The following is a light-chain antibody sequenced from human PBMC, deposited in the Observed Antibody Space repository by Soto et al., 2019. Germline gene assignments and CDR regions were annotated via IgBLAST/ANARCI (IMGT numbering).Light chain of an antibody. CDR3: AAWDDSLSGSYV. J-gene: IGLJ1*01. CDR1: SSNIGSNY. V-gene: IGLV1-47*01. Sequence: QSMLTQPPSASGTPGQMVTISCSGSSSNIGSNYVYWYQQLPGTAPKLLIYRNNQRPSGVPDRFSGSKSGTSASLAISGLRSEDEADYYCAAWDDSLSGSYVFGTGTKLTVL. CDR2: RNN.